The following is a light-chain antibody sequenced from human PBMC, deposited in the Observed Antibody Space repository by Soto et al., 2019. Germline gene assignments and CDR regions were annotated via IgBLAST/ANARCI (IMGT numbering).Light chain of an antibody. Sequence: QSVLTQPPSASGSPGQSVTISCTGTSSDVGSYRYVSWYQQHPGNAPRLMIYEVSKRPSGVPDRFSGSKSGNTASLTVSGLQAEDEADYYCSSYAGSNRYVVFGGGTKLTVL. J-gene: IGLJ2*01. CDR1: SSDVGSYRY. V-gene: IGLV2-8*01. CDR2: EVS. CDR3: SSYAGSNRYVV.